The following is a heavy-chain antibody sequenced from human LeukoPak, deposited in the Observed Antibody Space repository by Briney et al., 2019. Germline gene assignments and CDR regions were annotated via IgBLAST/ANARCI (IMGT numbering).Heavy chain of an antibody. Sequence: PGGSLRLSCAASGFTFSDYYMSWIRQAPGKGLEWVSYISSSGSTIYYADSVKGRLTISRDNAKNSAFLQMNSLRAEDTAVYYCARVDSAEIRDFDYWGQGTLVTVSS. J-gene: IGHJ4*02. V-gene: IGHV3-11*04. CDR1: GFTFSDYY. D-gene: IGHD3-22*01. CDR2: ISSSGSTI. CDR3: ARVDSAEIRDFDY.